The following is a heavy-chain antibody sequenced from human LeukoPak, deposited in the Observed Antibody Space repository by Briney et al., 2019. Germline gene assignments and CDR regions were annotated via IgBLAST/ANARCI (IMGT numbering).Heavy chain of an antibody. CDR1: GGTFSGYY. D-gene: IGHD2-15*01. Sequence: SETLSLTCAVYGGTFSGYYWSWIRQPPGKGLEWIGEINHSGSTNYNPSLKSRVTISVDTSKNQFSLKLSSVTAADTAVYYCARGVVVVAASWFDPWGQGTLLTVSS. CDR2: INHSGST. V-gene: IGHV4-34*01. CDR3: ARGVVVVAASWFDP. J-gene: IGHJ5*02.